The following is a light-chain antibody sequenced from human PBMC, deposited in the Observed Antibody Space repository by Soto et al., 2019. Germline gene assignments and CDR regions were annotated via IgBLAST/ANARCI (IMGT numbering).Light chain of an antibody. CDR2: DAS. V-gene: IGKV3-11*01. Sequence: EIVLTQSPATLSLSPGERATLSCRASQSVSSYLAWYQQKPAQAPRLLIYDASNRATGIPARFSGSGSGTDFTLTISSLEPEDFAVYYCQQRSNWPGTFGQGTKVEIK. CDR1: QSVSSY. CDR3: QQRSNWPGT. J-gene: IGKJ1*01.